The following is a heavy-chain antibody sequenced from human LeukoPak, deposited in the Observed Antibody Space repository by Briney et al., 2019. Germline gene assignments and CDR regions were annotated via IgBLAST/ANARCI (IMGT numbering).Heavy chain of an antibody. Sequence: SETLSLTCTVSGGSISSYYWSWIRQPAGKGLEWIGRIYTSGSTNYNPSLKSRVTISVDTSKNQFSLKLSSVTAADTAVYYCARDLWFGDFYYYGMDVWGQGTTVTASS. CDR1: GGSISSYY. V-gene: IGHV4-4*07. J-gene: IGHJ6*02. D-gene: IGHD3-10*01. CDR3: ARDLWFGDFYYYGMDV. CDR2: IYTSGST.